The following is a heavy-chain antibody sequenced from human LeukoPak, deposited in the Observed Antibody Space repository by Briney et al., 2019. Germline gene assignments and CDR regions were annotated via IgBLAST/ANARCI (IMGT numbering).Heavy chain of an antibody. CDR2: IFDGGNT. D-gene: IGHD5-18*01. CDR3: ARDRKGWIQLDY. V-gene: IGHV4-31*03. CDR1: GGSISSGGYY. J-gene: IGHJ4*02. Sequence: SETLSLTCTVSGGSISSGGYYWSWIREHPGKVLEWIGYIFDGGNTYYSPSLKSRVTISVDTSKNQLSLNLTSVTAADTAVFYCARDRKGWIQLDYWGQGTLVTVSS.